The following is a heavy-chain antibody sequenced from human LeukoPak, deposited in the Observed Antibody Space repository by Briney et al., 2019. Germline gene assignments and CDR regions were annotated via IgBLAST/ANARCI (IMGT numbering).Heavy chain of an antibody. J-gene: IGHJ3*02. CDR3: ARGGPLSYSGSLYGAFDI. V-gene: IGHV3-30*04. CDR2: ISYDGRNK. D-gene: IGHD1-26*01. Sequence: PGGSLRLSCAASKFTFSSYAMHWVRQAPGKGLEWVAVISYDGRNKYYADSVKGRFTISRDDSKSTLYVQMNSLRAEDTAVYYCARGGPLSYSGSLYGAFDIWGQGTMVTVSS. CDR1: KFTFSSYA.